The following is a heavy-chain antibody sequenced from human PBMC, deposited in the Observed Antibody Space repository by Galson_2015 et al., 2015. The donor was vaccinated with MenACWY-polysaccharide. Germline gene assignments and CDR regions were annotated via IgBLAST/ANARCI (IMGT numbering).Heavy chain of an antibody. J-gene: IGHJ6*02. CDR1: GASISDYY. V-gene: IGHV4-4*07. D-gene: IGHD1-26*01. Sequence: ETLSLTCTVSGASISDYYWSWIRQPAGKGMEWIGRMFTSGRTNYNPSLKSRVTMSVDTSNNQFSLKVTSVTAADTAVYYCARARGSPRGYGMDVWGQGTTVTVS. CDR3: ARARGSPRGYGMDV. CDR2: MFTSGRT.